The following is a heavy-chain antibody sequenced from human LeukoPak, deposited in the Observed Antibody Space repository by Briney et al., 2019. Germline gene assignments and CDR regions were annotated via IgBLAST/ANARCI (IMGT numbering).Heavy chain of an antibody. Sequence: SVKVSCKASGGTFSSYAISWVRQAPGQGLEWMGGIIPIFGTANYAQKFQGRVTITADESTSTAYMELSSLRSEDTAVYYCARADWNYDGEKATHNPYYYYYMDVWGQGTTVPVSS. D-gene: IGHD1-7*01. CDR2: IIPIFGTA. V-gene: IGHV1-69*01. J-gene: IGHJ6*03. CDR1: GGTFSSYA. CDR3: ARADWNYDGEKATHNPYYYYYMDV.